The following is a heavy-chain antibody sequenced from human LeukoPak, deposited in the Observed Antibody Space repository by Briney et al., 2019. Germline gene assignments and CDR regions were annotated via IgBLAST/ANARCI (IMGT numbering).Heavy chain of an antibody. Sequence: GGSLRLSCAASGFTFSSYSMNWVRQAPGKGLEWVSSISSSSSYIYYADSVKGRFTISRDNGKNSLYLQMNSLRAEDTAVYYCARDPGRQYSSVADVWGQGTTVTVSS. D-gene: IGHD6-19*01. CDR2: ISSSSSYI. CDR1: GFTFSSYS. CDR3: ARDPGRQYSSVADV. V-gene: IGHV3-21*01. J-gene: IGHJ6*02.